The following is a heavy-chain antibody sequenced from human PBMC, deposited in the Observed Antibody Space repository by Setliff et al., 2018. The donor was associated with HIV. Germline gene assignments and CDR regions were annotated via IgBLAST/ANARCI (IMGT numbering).Heavy chain of an antibody. CDR3: ARSSGAAEADY. D-gene: IGHD6-13*01. CDR2: INPNSGGT. CDR1: GYTFTGYY. V-gene: IGHV1-2*02. J-gene: IGHJ4*02. Sequence: VASVKVSCKASGYTFTGYYMHWVRQAPGQGLEWMGWINPNSGGTDYAQKFQGRVTMTRDTSISTAYMELSRLRSDDTAVYYCARSSGAAEADYWGQGTLVTVSS.